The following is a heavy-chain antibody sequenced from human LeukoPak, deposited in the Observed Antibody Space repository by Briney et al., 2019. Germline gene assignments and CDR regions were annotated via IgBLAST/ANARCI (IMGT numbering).Heavy chain of an antibody. CDR3: ATNVPLYYYDSSGSFDAFDI. CDR1: GYSFTSYW. V-gene: IGHV5-51*01. D-gene: IGHD3-22*01. Sequence: GESLKISCKGSGYSFTSYWIGWVRQMPGKGLEWMGIIYPGDSDTRYSPSFQGQVTISADKSISTAYLQWSSLKASDTAMYYCATNVPLYYYDSSGSFDAFDIWGQGTMLTVFS. CDR2: IYPGDSDT. J-gene: IGHJ3*02.